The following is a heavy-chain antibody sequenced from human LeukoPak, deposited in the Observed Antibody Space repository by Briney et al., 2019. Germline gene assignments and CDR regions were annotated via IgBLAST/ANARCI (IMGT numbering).Heavy chain of an antibody. D-gene: IGHD3-22*01. CDR1: GFTFSSYA. Sequence: GGSLRLSCAASGFTFSSYAMSWVRQAPGKGLEWVSAISGSGGSTYYADSVKGRFTISRDNSKNTLYLQMNSLRAEDTAVYYCARVKPSYYYDSSGYSFDCWGQGTLVTVSS. J-gene: IGHJ4*02. CDR3: ARVKPSYYYDSSGYSFDC. CDR2: ISGSGGST. V-gene: IGHV3-23*01.